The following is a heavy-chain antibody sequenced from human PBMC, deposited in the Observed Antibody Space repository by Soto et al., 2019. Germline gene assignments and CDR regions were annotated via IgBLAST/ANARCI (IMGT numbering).Heavy chain of an antibody. CDR3: APKGQVDWFPGDY. Sequence: QVRLVESGGGVVQPGRSLRLSCAASGLTFKNYGMHWVCQAPGKGLEWVSVISEDGTYKYYGDSVRGRFIISRDNFDNTVSLQMNDVRPEHTGVYYCAPKGQVDWFPGDYGGQGALVIFSS. D-gene: IGHD3-3*01. CDR1: GLTFKNYG. V-gene: IGHV3-30*03. J-gene: IGHJ4*02. CDR2: ISEDGTYK.